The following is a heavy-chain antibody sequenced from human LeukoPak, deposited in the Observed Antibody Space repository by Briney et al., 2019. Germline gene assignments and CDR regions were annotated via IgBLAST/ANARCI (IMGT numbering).Heavy chain of an antibody. CDR3: ARGQLLWFGELLF. CDR2: ISYDGSNK. D-gene: IGHD3-10*01. Sequence: GGSLRLSCAASGFTSSSYAMHWVRQAPGKGLEWVAVISYDGSNKYYADSVKGRFTISRDNSKNTLYLQMNSLRAEDTAVYYCARGQLLWFGELLFWGQGTLVTVSS. J-gene: IGHJ4*02. CDR1: GFTSSSYA. V-gene: IGHV3-30-3*01.